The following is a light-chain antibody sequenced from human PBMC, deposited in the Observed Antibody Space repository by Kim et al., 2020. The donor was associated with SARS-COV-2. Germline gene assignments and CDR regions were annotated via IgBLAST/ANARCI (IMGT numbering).Light chain of an antibody. CDR3: QQYDSYLWT. V-gene: IGKV1-16*01. Sequence: SASVGDSVTVTCRARHGFGDYLAWFQQKPGKAAKSVIEAGCKLQSGVPARFSGSGSGTDFRRAISGLQPEDSATYYCQQYDSYLWTFGQGTKLEI. CDR1: HGFGDY. J-gene: IGKJ1*01. CDR2: AGC.